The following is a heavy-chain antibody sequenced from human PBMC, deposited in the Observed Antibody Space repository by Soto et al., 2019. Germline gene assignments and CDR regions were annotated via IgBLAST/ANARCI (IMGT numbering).Heavy chain of an antibody. V-gene: IGHV3-9*01. CDR1: GFTFDDYA. Sequence: EVQLVESGGGLVQPGRSLRLSCAASGFTFDDYAMHWVRQAPGKGLEWVSGISWNSGSIGYADSVKGRFTISRDNAKNSLYLQMKSLRAEDTALYYCAKAVAGNYYYYYMDVWGKGTTVTVSS. CDR3: AKAVAGNYYYYYMDV. CDR2: ISWNSGSI. J-gene: IGHJ6*03. D-gene: IGHD6-19*01.